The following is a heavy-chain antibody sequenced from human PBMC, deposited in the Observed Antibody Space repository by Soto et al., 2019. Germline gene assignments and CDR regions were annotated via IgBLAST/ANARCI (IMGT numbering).Heavy chain of an antibody. V-gene: IGHV4-31*03. CDR2: IYYSGST. CDR1: GGSISSGGYY. D-gene: IGHD4-17*01. Sequence: QVQLQESGPGLVKPSQTLSLTCTVSGGSISSGGYYWSWIRQHPGKGLEWIGYIYYSGSTYYNPYLKRRVTISVDTSKNQYSLKLSSVTAADTAVYYCARDRKVTTNGYYYYYGMDVWGQGTTVTVTS. CDR3: ARDRKVTTNGYYYYYGMDV. J-gene: IGHJ6*02.